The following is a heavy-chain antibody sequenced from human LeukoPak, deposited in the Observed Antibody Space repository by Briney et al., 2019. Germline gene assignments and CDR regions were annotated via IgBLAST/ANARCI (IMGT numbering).Heavy chain of an antibody. CDR3: AKERDYGPADY. CDR1: GFIFNKHA. D-gene: IGHD4/OR15-4a*01. J-gene: IGHJ4*02. CDR2: LSGSGGST. Sequence: RGSLKLSCAASGFIFNKHAMSWVRQAPGKGLEWVSGLSGSGGSTDYADSVKGWFTVSRDNSKNTLFLQMNSLRAEDTAIYYCAKERDYGPADYWGQGTLVTVSS. V-gene: IGHV3-23*01.